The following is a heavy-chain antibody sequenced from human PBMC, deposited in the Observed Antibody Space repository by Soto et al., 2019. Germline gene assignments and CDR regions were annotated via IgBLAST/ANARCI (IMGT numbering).Heavy chain of an antibody. V-gene: IGHV4-30-2*01. CDR3: VTTLFGWGIWFDP. Sequence: PSETLSLTCTVSGGSISSGDYYWSWIRQPPGKGLEWIGYIYHSGSTYYNPSLKSRVTISVDRSKNQFSLKLSSVTAADTAVYYCVTTLFGWGIWFDPWGQGNLVTVSS. CDR1: GGSISSGDYY. D-gene: IGHD3-10*02. J-gene: IGHJ5*02. CDR2: IYHSGST.